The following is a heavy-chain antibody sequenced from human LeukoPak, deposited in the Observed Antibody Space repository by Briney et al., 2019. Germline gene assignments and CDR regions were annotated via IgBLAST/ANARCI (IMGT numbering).Heavy chain of an antibody. CDR1: GGTFSSYA. D-gene: IGHD5-12*01. V-gene: IGHV1-69*13. CDR3: ATGGYSGYDWPNYFDY. CDR2: IIPIFGTA. J-gene: IGHJ4*02. Sequence: GASVKVSCKASGGTFSSYAISWVRQAPGQGLEWMGGIIPIFGTANYAQKFQGRVTITADESTSTAYMELSSLRSEDTAVYYCATGGYSGYDWPNYFDYWGQGTLVTVSS.